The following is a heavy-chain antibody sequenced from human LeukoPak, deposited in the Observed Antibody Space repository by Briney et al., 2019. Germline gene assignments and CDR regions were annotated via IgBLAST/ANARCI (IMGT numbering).Heavy chain of an antibody. CDR1: GYTLTELS. CDR3: ATDRSLLWFGEHYNWFDP. V-gene: IGHV1-24*01. J-gene: IGHJ5*02. D-gene: IGHD3-10*01. Sequence: ASVKVSCKVSGYTLTELSMHWVRQAPGKGLEWMGGFDPEDGETIYAQKFQGRVTMTEDTSTDTAYMELSSLRSEDTAVYYCATDRSLLWFGEHYNWFDPWGQGTLVTVSS. CDR2: FDPEDGET.